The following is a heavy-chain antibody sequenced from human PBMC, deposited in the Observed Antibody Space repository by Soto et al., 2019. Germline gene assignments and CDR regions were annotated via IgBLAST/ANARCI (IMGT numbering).Heavy chain of an antibody. J-gene: IGHJ6*02. CDR2: IYSCGST. V-gene: IGHV3-53*02. CDR1: GFTVSSNY. CDR3: ARDPPATRHGMDV. Sequence: EVQLVETGGGLIQPGGSLRLSCAASGFTVSSNYMSWVRQAPGKGLEWVSVIYSCGSTYYADSVRGRFTISRDNSKNTLYLQMKSMSAEDTAVYYCARDPPATRHGMDVWGQGTTVTVSS.